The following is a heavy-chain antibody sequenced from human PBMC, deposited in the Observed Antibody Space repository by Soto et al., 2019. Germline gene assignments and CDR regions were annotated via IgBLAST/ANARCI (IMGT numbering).Heavy chain of an antibody. CDR1: GYSFATYG. J-gene: IGHJ4*02. V-gene: IGHV1-18*04. CDR2: ISAHNGDT. Sequence: ASVKVSCKASGYSFATYGFSWVRQAPGQGLECVGWISAHNGDTHYSQKFQGRVTLTTDTSTNTGYMELRSLTSDDTAVYFCATEPIYYNDGSGYYPLGNWGQGTMVNVS. D-gene: IGHD3-22*01. CDR3: ATEPIYYNDGSGYYPLGN.